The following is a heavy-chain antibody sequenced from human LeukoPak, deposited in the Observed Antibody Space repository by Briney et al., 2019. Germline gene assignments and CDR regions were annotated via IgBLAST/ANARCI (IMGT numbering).Heavy chain of an antibody. CDR2: IYYSGST. Sequence: SETLSLTCTVSGGSISSSSYYWGWIRQPPGKGPEWIGSIYYSGSTYYNPSLKSRVTISVDTSKNQFSLKLSSVTAADTAVYYCAHIAAAGEFDYWGQGTLVTVSS. CDR1: GGSISSSSYY. D-gene: IGHD6-13*01. J-gene: IGHJ4*02. CDR3: AHIAAAGEFDY. V-gene: IGHV4-39*01.